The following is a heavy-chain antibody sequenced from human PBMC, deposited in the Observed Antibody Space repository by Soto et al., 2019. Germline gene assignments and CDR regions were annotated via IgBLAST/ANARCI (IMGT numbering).Heavy chain of an antibody. Sequence: GGSLRLSCAASGFTFSSYSMNWVRQAPGKGLEWVSYISSSSSTIYYADSVKGRFTISRDNAKNSLYLQMNSLRDEDTAVYYCATPKGGGSGSYQPHGMDVWGQGTTVTVSS. CDR2: ISSSSSTI. V-gene: IGHV3-48*02. CDR3: ATPKGGGSGSYQPHGMDV. D-gene: IGHD3-10*01. CDR1: GFTFSSYS. J-gene: IGHJ6*02.